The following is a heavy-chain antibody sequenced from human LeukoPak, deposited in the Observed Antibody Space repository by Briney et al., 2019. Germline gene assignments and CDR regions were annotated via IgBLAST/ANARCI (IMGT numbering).Heavy chain of an antibody. Sequence: GGSLRLSCAASGFTFSDSGIHWVRQASGKGLEWVGHIRSKADNYATVYAASVKGRFAITRDDSENTAYLQMNSLKTEDTAVYYCARGVALLWFGESPATFDPWGQGTLVTVSS. CDR2: IRSKADNYAT. D-gene: IGHD3-10*01. J-gene: IGHJ5*02. CDR1: GFTFSDSG. V-gene: IGHV3-73*01. CDR3: ARGVALLWFGESPATFDP.